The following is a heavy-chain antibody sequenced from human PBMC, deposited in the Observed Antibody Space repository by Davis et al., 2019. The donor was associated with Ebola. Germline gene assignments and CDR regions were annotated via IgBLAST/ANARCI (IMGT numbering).Heavy chain of an antibody. CDR3: TRDFDRVRE. CDR2: IWYDGSNK. Sequence: GESLKISCAASGFTFSSYGMHWVRQAPGKGLEWVAVIWYDGSNKYYADSVKGRFTISRDNSKNTLYLQMNSLKAEDTAVYYCTRDFDRVREWGQGTLVTVSS. J-gene: IGHJ4*02. CDR1: GFTFSSYG. V-gene: IGHV3-33*01. D-gene: IGHD3-22*01.